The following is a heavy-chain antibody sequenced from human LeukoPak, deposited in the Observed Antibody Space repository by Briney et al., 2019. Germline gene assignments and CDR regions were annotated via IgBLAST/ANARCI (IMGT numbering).Heavy chain of an antibody. CDR2: INYSGST. V-gene: IGHV4-59*01. CDR3: ARDYFTSYYYGMDV. D-gene: IGHD2/OR15-2a*01. CDR1: GGSISNYY. Sequence: SETLSLTCAVSGGSISNYYLNWIRQPPGKGLEWIGYINYSGSTNYNPSLKSRVTISIDTSKNQFSLKLSSVTAADTAVYYCARDYFTSYYYGMDVWGQGTTVTVSS. J-gene: IGHJ6*02.